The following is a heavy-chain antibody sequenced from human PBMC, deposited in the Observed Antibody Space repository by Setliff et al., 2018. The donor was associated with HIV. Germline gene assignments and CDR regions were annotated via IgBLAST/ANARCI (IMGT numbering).Heavy chain of an antibody. V-gene: IGHV3-33*01. CDR1: GFTFSSYG. CDR2: IWYDGSNK. CDR3: ARMGPYYERSGYPYYFDY. J-gene: IGHJ4*02. Sequence: GGSLRLSCAASGFTFSSYGMHWVRQAPGKGLEWVAVIWYDGSNKYYADSVKGRFTISRDNAGNSLSLQMNSLRGEETAVYYCARMGPYYERSGYPYYFDYWGQGIPVTVSS. D-gene: IGHD3-22*01.